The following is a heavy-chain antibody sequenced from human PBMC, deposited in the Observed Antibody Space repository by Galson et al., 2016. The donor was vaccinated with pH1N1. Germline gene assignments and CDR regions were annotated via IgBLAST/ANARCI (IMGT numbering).Heavy chain of an antibody. CDR2: LTWNSGTI. D-gene: IGHD3-10*01. V-gene: IGHV3-9*01. J-gene: IGHJ4*02. CDR1: GFTFDDYA. Sequence: SLRLSCAASGFTFDDYAMHWVRQAPGKGLEWVSTLTWNSGTIGYADSVKGRFTISRDNAKNSLYLQMNSLRAEDTALYYCAKEDVYYGSGTMDYWGQGTLVTVSS. CDR3: AKEDVYYGSGTMDY.